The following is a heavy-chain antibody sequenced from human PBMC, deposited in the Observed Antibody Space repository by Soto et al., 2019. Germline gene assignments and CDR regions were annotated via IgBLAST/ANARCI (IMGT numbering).Heavy chain of an antibody. CDR3: AKGGYTGYDYVYFDY. J-gene: IGHJ4*02. CDR2: IGGSGADT. D-gene: IGHD5-12*01. V-gene: IGHV3-23*01. CDR1: GFTFSSYA. Sequence: EVQLLESGGGLLQPGESLRLSCSASGFTFSSYAMTWVRQAPGKGLEWVSSIGGSGADTYNADSVKGRFTISRDNSXXTLDLEMNSLRAEDTAVYYCAKGGYTGYDYVYFDYWGQGTLVTVSS.